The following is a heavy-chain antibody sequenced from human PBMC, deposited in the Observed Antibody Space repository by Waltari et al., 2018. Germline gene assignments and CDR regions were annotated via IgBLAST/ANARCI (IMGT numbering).Heavy chain of an antibody. Sequence: EVQLVESGGALVHPGGSLRLSCAASGFTFRGNHMAWVRQAPGKGLEWVSIIYAAGSTYYADSVMGRFTISRDNSKNTLHLQMNSLRSEDTAIYYCATARDEETAMVYFDHWGEGSLVSVSS. J-gene: IGHJ4*02. CDR2: IYAAGST. V-gene: IGHV3-66*02. CDR1: GFTFRGNH. D-gene: IGHD5-18*01. CDR3: ATARDEETAMVYFDH.